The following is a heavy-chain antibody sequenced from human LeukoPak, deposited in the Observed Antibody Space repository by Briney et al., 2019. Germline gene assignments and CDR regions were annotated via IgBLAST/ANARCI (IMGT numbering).Heavy chain of an antibody. D-gene: IGHD4-17*01. J-gene: IGHJ3*02. CDR2: IKSKTDGGTT. CDR3: TSPTTGDAFDI. V-gene: IGHV3-15*01. Sequence: PGGSLRLSCAASGFTFSNAWMSWVRQAPGKGLEWVGRIKSKTDGGTTDYAAPVKGRFTISRDDSKNTLYLQMNSLKTEDTAVYYCTSPTTGDAFDIWGQGTMVTVSS. CDR1: GFTFSNAW.